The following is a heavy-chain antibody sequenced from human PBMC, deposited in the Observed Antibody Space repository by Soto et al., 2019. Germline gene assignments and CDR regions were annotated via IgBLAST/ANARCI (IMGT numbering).Heavy chain of an antibody. CDR2: IKQDGSEK. D-gene: IGHD1-1*01. CDR3: AREWYNWNDDPLFDY. J-gene: IGHJ4*02. Sequence: GGSLRLSCAASGFTFSSYWMSWVRKAPGKGLEWVANIKQDGSEKYYVDSVKGRFTISRDNAKNSLYLQMNSLRAEDTAVYYCAREWYNWNDDPLFDYWGQGTLVTVSS. CDR1: GFTFSSYW. V-gene: IGHV3-7*01.